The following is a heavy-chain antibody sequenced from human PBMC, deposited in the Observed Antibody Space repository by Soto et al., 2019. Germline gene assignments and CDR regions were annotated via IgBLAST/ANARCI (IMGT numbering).Heavy chain of an antibody. V-gene: IGHV4-31*03. J-gene: IGHJ5*02. CDR1: GGSISSGGYY. CDR3: ARGGYCSSTSCYRASSPRPWWAFDP. Sequence: PSETLSLTCTVSGGSISSGGYYWSWIRQHPGKGLEWIGYIYYSGSTYYNPSLKSRVTISVDTSKNQFPLKLSSVTAADTAVYYCARGGYCSSTSCYRASSPRPWWAFDPWGQGTLVTVSS. D-gene: IGHD2-2*02. CDR2: IYYSGST.